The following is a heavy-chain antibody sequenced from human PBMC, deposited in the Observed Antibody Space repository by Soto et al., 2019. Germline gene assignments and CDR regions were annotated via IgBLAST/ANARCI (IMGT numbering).Heavy chain of an antibody. CDR3: ARDTEGYFDY. Sequence: SETLSLTCTVSGGSISSYYWSWIRQPPGKGLEWIGYIYYSGSTNYNPSLKSRVTISVDTSKNQFSLKLSSVTAADTAVYYCARDTEGYFDYWGQRTLVTVSA. CDR1: GGSISSYY. CDR2: IYYSGST. V-gene: IGHV4-59*01. J-gene: IGHJ4*02.